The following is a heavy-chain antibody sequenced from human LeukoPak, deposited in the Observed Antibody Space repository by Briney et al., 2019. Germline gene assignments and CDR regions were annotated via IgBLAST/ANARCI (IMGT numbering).Heavy chain of an antibody. V-gene: IGHV3-23*01. CDR2: ISGSGGST. CDR3: AKDRSVYFDC. J-gene: IGHJ4*02. Sequence: PGGSLRLSCAASGFTFDDYAMHWVRQAPGKGLEWVSAISGSGGSTYYADSVKGRFTISRDNSKNTLYLQMNSLRAEDTAVYYCAKDRSVYFDCWGQGTLVTVSS. CDR1: GFTFDDYA.